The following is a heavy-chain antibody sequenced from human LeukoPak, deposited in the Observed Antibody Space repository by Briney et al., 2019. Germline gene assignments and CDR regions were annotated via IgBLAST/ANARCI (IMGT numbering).Heavy chain of an antibody. Sequence: ASVKVSCKASGYIFTNYGINWVRLAPGQGLEWMGWIRAYNGNTNYAQKFQGRVTLTRDTSISTAYMELSSLRSEDTAVYYYARGFLDYDTTDYAFSYYWGQGTLVTVSS. CDR2: IRAYNGNT. D-gene: IGHD3-22*01. V-gene: IGHV1-18*01. CDR1: GYIFTNYG. CDR3: ARGFLDYDTTDYAFSYY. J-gene: IGHJ4*02.